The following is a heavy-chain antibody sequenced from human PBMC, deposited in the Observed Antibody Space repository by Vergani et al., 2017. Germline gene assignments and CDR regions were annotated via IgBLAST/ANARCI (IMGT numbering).Heavy chain of an antibody. J-gene: IGHJ4*02. V-gene: IGHV4-59*01. CDR3: ARAGYCSGDSCYSGPFDY. Sequence: QVQLQEAGPGLAKPSETLSLTRTVSGGSISNNYWSWIRQPPGKGLEWIGYISYGGITNYNPSLMGRVTISLDTSKNQFSLNLSSVTAADTAVYYCARAGYCSGDSCYSGPFDYWGQGTLVTVSS. CDR1: GGSISNNY. D-gene: IGHD2-15*01. CDR2: ISYGGIT.